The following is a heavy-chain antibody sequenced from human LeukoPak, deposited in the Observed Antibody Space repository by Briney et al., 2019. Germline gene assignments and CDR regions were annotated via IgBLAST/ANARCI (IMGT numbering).Heavy chain of an antibody. CDR1: EYSFPSNW. V-gene: IGHV5-51*01. CDR2: IYPGDSDT. CDR3: ATYAGSSSKYFQN. Sequence: LGESLKISCKGSEYSFPSNWIGWVRQMPGRGLEWMGIIYPGDSDTRYSPSFQGQVTISADKSISTAYLHWSSLKASDTAIYYCATYAGSSSKYFQNWGQGTLVTVSS. J-gene: IGHJ1*01. D-gene: IGHD3-10*01.